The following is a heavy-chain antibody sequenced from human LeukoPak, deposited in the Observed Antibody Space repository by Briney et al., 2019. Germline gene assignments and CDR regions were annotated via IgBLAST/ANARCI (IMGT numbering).Heavy chain of an antibody. CDR3: ARIRTMVRGVKSTTGYYMDV. V-gene: IGHV3-7*01. J-gene: IGHJ6*03. D-gene: IGHD3-10*01. CDR2: IKGDGSEK. CDR1: GFPLRTSH. Sequence: PGGSLRLSCGASGFPLRTSHMNWVRQAPGKGLEWVGNIKGDGSEKYYVDSVKGRFTISRDNAKNSLYLQMNSLRAEDTAVYYCARIRTMVRGVKSTTGYYMDVWGKGTTVTVSS.